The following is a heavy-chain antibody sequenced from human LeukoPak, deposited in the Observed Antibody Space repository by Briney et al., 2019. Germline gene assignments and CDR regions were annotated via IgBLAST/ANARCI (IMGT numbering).Heavy chain of an antibody. D-gene: IGHD2-2*01. V-gene: IGHV1-2*06. Sequence: ASVKVSCKAAGYNFPAYFMHWVRQAPGQGLEWMGRINPNGGDTNYAQKFQGRVTMASDTSISTAYMELNSLMFDDTAVYYCVRVGFTTSWSNFDYWGQGTLVTVSS. CDR2: INPNGGDT. J-gene: IGHJ4*02. CDR3: VRVGFTTSWSNFDY. CDR1: GYNFPAYF.